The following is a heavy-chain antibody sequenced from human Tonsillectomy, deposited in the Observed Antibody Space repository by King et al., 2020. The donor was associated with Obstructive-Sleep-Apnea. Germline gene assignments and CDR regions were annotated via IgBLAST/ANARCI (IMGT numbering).Heavy chain of an antibody. CDR1: GFTFSSYS. Sequence: VQLVESGGGLVKPGGSLRLSCAASGFTFSSYSMNWVRQAPGKGLEWVSSISSSSSYIYYADSVKGRFTISRDNAKNSLYLQMNSLGAEDTAVYYCARGTMVRGVILNFDYWGQGTLVTVSS. CDR2: ISSSSSYI. D-gene: IGHD3-10*01. J-gene: IGHJ4*02. V-gene: IGHV3-21*01. CDR3: ARGTMVRGVILNFDY.